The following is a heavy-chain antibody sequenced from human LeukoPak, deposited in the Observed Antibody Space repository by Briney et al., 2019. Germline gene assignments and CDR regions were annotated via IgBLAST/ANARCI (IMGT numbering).Heavy chain of an antibody. V-gene: IGHV3-21*01. J-gene: IGHJ6*02. CDR2: ISSDSSYI. CDR3: ARLRGYGYHYSGMDV. Sequence: GGSLRLSCAASGFNFNTYTMNWVRQAPGKGLEWVSSISSDSSYIYYADAVHGRFTVSRDNAKYSLYLQMNSLRAEDTAVYYCARLRGYGYHYSGMDVRGQGTTVTVSS. CDR1: GFNFNTYT. D-gene: IGHD3-16*01.